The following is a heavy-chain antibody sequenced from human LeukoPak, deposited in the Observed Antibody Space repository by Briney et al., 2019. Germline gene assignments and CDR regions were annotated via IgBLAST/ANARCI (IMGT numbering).Heavy chain of an antibody. CDR3: ARYYCSSSACPGIDS. Sequence: SQTLPLTCTVSGDSISSGDYYWSWIRQPPGKGLEWTGYIDYSGNTYYNPSLRSRLTISTDTSKNQFSLKLTSVTAADTAVYYCARYYCSSSACPGIDSWGQGTLVTVSS. J-gene: IGHJ4*02. V-gene: IGHV4-30-4*01. D-gene: IGHD2-2*01. CDR2: IDYSGNT. CDR1: GDSISSGDYY.